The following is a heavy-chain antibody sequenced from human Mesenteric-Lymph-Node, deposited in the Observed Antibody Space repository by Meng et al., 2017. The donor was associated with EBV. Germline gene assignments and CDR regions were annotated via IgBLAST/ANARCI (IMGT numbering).Heavy chain of an antibody. Sequence: HVPLQECGPGLVKPSEPLSLICAVSGVSIRSGYWSSWVRQPPGKGLEWIGEIYHDGTTNYPPSLKSRVSISVDKSKNQFSLKLSSVTAADTAVYYCARSPYSGSYYANFDYWGQGTLVTVSS. J-gene: IGHJ4*02. V-gene: IGHV4-4*02. D-gene: IGHD1-26*01. CDR3: ARSPYSGSYYANFDY. CDR1: GVSIRSGYW. CDR2: IYHDGTT.